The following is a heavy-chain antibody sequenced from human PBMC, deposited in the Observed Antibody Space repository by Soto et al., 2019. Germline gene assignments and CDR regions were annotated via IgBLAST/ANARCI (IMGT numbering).Heavy chain of an antibody. V-gene: IGHV1-18*04. CDR2: ISAYNGNT. CDR1: GYTFTSYG. J-gene: IGHJ6*02. Sequence: QVQLVQSGAEVKKPGASVKVSCKASGYTFTSYGISWVRQAPGQGLEWMGWISAYNGNTNYAQKLQGRVTMTTDTSTSTAYMELRSLRSDDTAVYYCARDRAGVGDTNYYGMDVWGQGTTVTVSS. CDR3: ARDRAGVGDTNYYGMDV. D-gene: IGHD1-26*01.